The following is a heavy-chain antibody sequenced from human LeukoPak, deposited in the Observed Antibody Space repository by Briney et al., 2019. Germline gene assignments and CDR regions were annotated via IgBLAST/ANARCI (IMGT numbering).Heavy chain of an antibody. J-gene: IGHJ3*02. CDR3: ARGLRFMEWFTNDAFDI. CDR1: GGSISSYY. CDR2: IYYSGST. Sequence: SETLSLTCTVSGGSISSYYWSWIRQPPGKGLEWIGYIYYSGSTNYNPSLKSRVTISVDTSKNQFSLKLSSVTAADTAVYYCARGLRFMEWFTNDAFDIWGQGTMVTVSS. D-gene: IGHD3-3*01. V-gene: IGHV4-59*01.